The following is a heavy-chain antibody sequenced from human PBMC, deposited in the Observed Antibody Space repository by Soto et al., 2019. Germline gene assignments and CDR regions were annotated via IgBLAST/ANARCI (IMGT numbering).Heavy chain of an antibody. CDR2: INHSGST. Sequence: PSETLSLTCAVYGGSFSGYCWSWIRQPPGKGLEWIGEINHSGSTNYNPSLKSRVTIPVDTSKNQFSLKLSSVTAADTAVYYCARGRIALYNWFDPWGQGTLVTVSS. V-gene: IGHV4-34*01. CDR3: ARGRIALYNWFDP. CDR1: GGSFSGYC. J-gene: IGHJ5*02. D-gene: IGHD6-13*01.